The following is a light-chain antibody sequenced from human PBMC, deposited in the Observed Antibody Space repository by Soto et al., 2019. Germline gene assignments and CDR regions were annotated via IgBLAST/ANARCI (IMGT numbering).Light chain of an antibody. CDR2: GAS. CDR3: QQYGNSLTWT. Sequence: EVVLTQSPGTLSLSPGERATLSCRASQSISSYLAWYQKKPGQAPRLLIYGASSLASGIPDRFSGSGSGTDFTLTISRLEPEDFAVYYCQQYGNSLTWTFGQGTKVEIQ. J-gene: IGKJ1*01. V-gene: IGKV3-20*01. CDR1: QSISSY.